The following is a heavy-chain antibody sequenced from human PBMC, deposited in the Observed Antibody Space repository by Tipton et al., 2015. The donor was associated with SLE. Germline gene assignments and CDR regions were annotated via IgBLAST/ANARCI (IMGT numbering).Heavy chain of an antibody. CDR2: IFYTGTT. CDR3: ARGSCATTSCLPGGSWFDP. V-gene: IGHV4-39*07. Sequence: TLSLTCTVSGDSISSSDYYWGWIRQPPGKGLEWIGSIFYTGTTYYNPFLKSRVTISEDTSKNQVSLKLTSVAAADTAVYFCARGSCATTSCLPGGSWFDPWGQGTLVTVSS. D-gene: IGHD2-2*01. CDR1: GDSISSSDYY. J-gene: IGHJ5*02.